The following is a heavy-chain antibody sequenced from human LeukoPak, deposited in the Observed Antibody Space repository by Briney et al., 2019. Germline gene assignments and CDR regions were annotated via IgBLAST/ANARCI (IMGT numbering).Heavy chain of an antibody. J-gene: IGHJ4*02. Sequence: PGGSLRLSCAASGFTVSSNYMSWVRQAPGKGLEWVSGISASGGSTYYADSVKGRFTISRDNSKNTLYLQMNSLRAEDTAVYYCAKEISGRITMIVVVITGLDHWGQGTLVTVSS. CDR3: AKEISGRITMIVVVITGLDH. D-gene: IGHD3-22*01. CDR2: ISASGGST. CDR1: GFTVSSNY. V-gene: IGHV3-23*01.